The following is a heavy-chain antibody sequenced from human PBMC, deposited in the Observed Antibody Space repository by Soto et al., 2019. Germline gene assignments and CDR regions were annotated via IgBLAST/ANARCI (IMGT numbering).Heavy chain of an antibody. CDR2: IYYSGST. V-gene: IGHV4-61*01. J-gene: IGHJ4*02. D-gene: IGHD3-10*01. CDR3: AREMVRGVIGY. CDR1: VGSFSSGSYY. Sequence: SEALCLTCTVSVGSFSSGSYYWSWIRQPPGKGLEWIGYIYYSGSTNYNPSLKSRVTISVDTSKNQFSLRLRSVTAADTAVYYCAREMVRGVIGYWGQGSLVTVS.